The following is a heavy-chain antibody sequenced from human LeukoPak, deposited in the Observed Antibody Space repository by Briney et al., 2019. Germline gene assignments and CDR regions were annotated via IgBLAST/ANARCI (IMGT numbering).Heavy chain of an antibody. Sequence: GRSLRLSCAASGFTFSSYTMSWVRQAPGKGLEWISYISTTGTTIHYADSVKGRFAISRDNAKSSLYLQMNSLRDEDTAVYYCARVWQDYSGVDYWGQGTLVTVSS. D-gene: IGHD2-21*01. CDR1: GFTFSSYT. J-gene: IGHJ4*02. CDR2: ISTTGTTI. CDR3: ARVWQDYSGVDY. V-gene: IGHV3-48*02.